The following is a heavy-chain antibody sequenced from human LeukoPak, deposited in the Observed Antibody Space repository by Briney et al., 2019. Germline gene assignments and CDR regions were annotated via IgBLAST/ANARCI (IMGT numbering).Heavy chain of an antibody. J-gene: IGHJ4*02. D-gene: IGHD6-13*01. CDR1: GGSFSGYY. CDR3: ARHSSSHSFDY. V-gene: IGHV4-34*01. Sequence: SETLSLTCAVYGGSFSGYYWSWIRQPPGKGLEWIGEINHSGSTNYNPSLKSRVTISVDTSKNQFSLKLSSVTAADTAVYYCARHSSSHSFDYWGQGTLVTVSS. CDR2: INHSGST.